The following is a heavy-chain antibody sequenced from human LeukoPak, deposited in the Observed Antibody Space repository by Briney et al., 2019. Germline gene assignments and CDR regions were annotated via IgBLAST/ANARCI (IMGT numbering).Heavy chain of an antibody. V-gene: IGHV4-59*01. J-gene: IGHJ4*02. D-gene: IGHD3-16*01. CDR3: ARARRLGELAASYDY. Sequence: SETLSLTCTVSGGSISSYYWGWIRQPPGKGLEWIGYIYYSGSTNYNPSLKSRVTISVDTSKNQFSLKLSSVTAADTAVYYCARARRLGELAASYDYWGQGTLVTVSS. CDR2: IYYSGST. CDR1: GGSISSYY.